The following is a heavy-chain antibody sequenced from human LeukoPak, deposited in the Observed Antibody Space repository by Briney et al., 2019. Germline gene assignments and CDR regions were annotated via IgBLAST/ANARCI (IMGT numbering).Heavy chain of an antibody. CDR2: ISAYNGNT. J-gene: IGHJ3*02. D-gene: IGHD5-18*01. V-gene: IGHV1-18*01. CDR1: GYTFTSYG. Sequence: ASVKVSCKASGYTFTSYGISWVRQAPGQGLEWMGWISAYNGNTNYAQKLQGRVTMTTDTSTSTAYMELRSLRSDDTAVYYCARPRGGYSYAHAFDIWGQGTMVTVSS. CDR3: ARPRGGYSYAHAFDI.